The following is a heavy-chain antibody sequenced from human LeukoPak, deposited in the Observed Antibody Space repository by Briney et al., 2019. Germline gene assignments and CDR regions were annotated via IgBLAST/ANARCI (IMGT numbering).Heavy chain of an antibody. J-gene: IGHJ4*02. CDR3: AKDRITGTTEGPFDY. V-gene: IGHV3-30*18. Sequence: PGGSLRLSCEASGFTFSTYGMHWVRQAPGKGLEWVAVISYDGGNKYYADSVKGRFTISRDNSKNTLYLQMNSLRAEDTAVYYCAKDRITGTTEGPFDYWGQGTLVTVSS. CDR1: GFTFSTYG. CDR2: ISYDGGNK. D-gene: IGHD1-20*01.